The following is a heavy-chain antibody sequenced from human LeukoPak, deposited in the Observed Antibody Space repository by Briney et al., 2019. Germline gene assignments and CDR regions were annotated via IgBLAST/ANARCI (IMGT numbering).Heavy chain of an antibody. J-gene: IGHJ3*02. Sequence: GGSLRLSCAVSGFTFSSYAMSWVRQAPGKGLEWVSAISGSGGSTYYADSVKGRFTISRDNSKNTLYLQMNSLRAEDTAVYYCAKDLFREELPNAFDIWGQGTMVTVSS. CDR3: AKDLFREELPNAFDI. D-gene: IGHD1-7*01. CDR1: GFTFSSYA. CDR2: ISGSGGST. V-gene: IGHV3-23*01.